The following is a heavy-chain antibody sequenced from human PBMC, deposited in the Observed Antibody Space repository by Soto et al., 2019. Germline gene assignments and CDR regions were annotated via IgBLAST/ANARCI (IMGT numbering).Heavy chain of an antibody. CDR1: GFTFSSYA. Sequence: PGGSLRLSCAASGFTFSSYAMSWVRQAPGKGLEWVSAISGSGGSTYYADSVEGRFTISRDNSKNTLYLQMNSLRAEDTAVYYCARDRRYCSGGSCPRRHDAFDIWGQGTMVTVSS. CDR3: ARDRRYCSGGSCPRRHDAFDI. V-gene: IGHV3-23*01. D-gene: IGHD2-15*01. J-gene: IGHJ3*02. CDR2: ISGSGGST.